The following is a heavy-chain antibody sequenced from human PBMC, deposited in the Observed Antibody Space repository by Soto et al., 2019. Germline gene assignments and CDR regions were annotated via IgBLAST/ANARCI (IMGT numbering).Heavy chain of an antibody. CDR3: AKDLVRGVEYYYGMEV. CDR1: GFTFSSYG. J-gene: IGHJ6*02. D-gene: IGHD3-10*01. CDR2: ISYRGGDK. Sequence: QVHLVESGGGVVQPGRSLRLSCAASGFTFSSYGMHWVRQAPGKGLEWVALISYRGGDKYYADSVKGRFTISRDNSKNTMYLQMNSMRTEHTAVYYCAKDLVRGVEYYYGMEVWGQGTKVSVSS. V-gene: IGHV3-30*18.